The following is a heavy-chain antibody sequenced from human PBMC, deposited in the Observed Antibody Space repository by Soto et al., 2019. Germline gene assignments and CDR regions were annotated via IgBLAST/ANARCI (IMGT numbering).Heavy chain of an antibody. J-gene: IGHJ4*02. CDR3: ATDRRENWGIDY. CDR1: GDTFSSYS. V-gene: IGHV1-69*04. CDR2: IIPMLGVS. Sequence: QVQLVQSGAEVKKPGSSAKVSCKASGDTFSSYSFNWVRQAPGEGLEWMGRIIPMLGVSSSAQKFQGRVTFTAHKSTSTVYMELSSLRSEDTALYCCATDRRENWGIDYWGQGSLVTVSS. D-gene: IGHD7-27*01.